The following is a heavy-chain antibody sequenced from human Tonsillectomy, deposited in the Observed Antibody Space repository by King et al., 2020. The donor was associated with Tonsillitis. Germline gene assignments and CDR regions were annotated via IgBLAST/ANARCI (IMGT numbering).Heavy chain of an antibody. CDR2: IYYSGST. V-gene: IGHV4-59*08. CDR1: GGSIRSYY. J-gene: IGHJ6*03. CDR3: ASRQAARPYYCYYMDV. D-gene: IGHD6-6*01. Sequence: VQLQESGPGLVKPSETLSLTCTVSGGSIRSYYWSWIRQPPGKGLEWIGYIYYSGSTNYNPSLKSRVTISVDTSKNQFSLKLSSVTAADTAVYYCASRQAARPYYCYYMDVWGKGTMVTVSS.